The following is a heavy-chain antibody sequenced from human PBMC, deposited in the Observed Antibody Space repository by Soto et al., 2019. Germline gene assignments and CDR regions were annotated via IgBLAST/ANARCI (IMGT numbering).Heavy chain of an antibody. CDR1: GFSLSTSGVG. D-gene: IGHD1-20*01. CDR3: AHASISPYYYYGMDV. J-gene: IGHJ6*02. Sequence: QITLKESGPTLVKPTQTLTLTCTFSGFSLSTSGVGVGWIRQPPGKALEWLAVIYWDDDRRYSPSLKSRLTTTKDTSKNQVVLTMTNMDPVDTGTYYCAHASISPYYYYGMDVWGQGTTVTVSS. CDR2: IYWDDDR. V-gene: IGHV2-5*02.